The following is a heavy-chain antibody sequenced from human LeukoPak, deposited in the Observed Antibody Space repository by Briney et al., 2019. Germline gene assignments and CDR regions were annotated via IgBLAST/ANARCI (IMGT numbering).Heavy chain of an antibody. CDR2: IYYSGST. CDR1: GGSLTGYY. J-gene: IGHJ4*02. Sequence: SETLSLTCTVSGGSLTGYYWTWIRQPPGKGLEWMGYIYYSGSTKYDPSLKSRVTISVDTSKNQFSLKLSSVTAADTAVYYCARHQSSGLDYWGQGTLVTVSS. D-gene: IGHD6-19*01. CDR3: ARHQSSGLDY. V-gene: IGHV4-59*08.